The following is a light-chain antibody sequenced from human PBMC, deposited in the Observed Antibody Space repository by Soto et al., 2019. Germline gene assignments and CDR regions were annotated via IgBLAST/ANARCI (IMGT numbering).Light chain of an antibody. CDR3: AAWDDCLNGVV. CDR2: SNN. J-gene: IGLJ2*01. V-gene: IGLV1-44*01. CDR1: SSNIGSNT. Sequence: QPVLTQPPSASGTPGQRVTISCSGSSSNIGSNTVNWYQQLPGTAPKLLIYSNNQRPSGVPDRFSGSKSGTSASLAISGLQSEDEADYYCAAWDDCLNGVVLGGGTKVTAL.